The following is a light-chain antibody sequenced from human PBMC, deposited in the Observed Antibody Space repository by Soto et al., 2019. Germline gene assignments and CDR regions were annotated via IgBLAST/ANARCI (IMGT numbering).Light chain of an antibody. CDR2: DAS. V-gene: IGKV3-11*01. CDR1: QTVSSS. J-gene: IGKJ5*01. CDR3: QQRTNWPPIT. Sequence: EIVLTQSPATLSLSPGERATLSCRASQTVSSSLAWYQQKPGQAPRLLMYDASNRATGIPARFSGSGPETDFTLTISSLEPEDFGVYYCQQRTNWPPITFGQGTRLEIK.